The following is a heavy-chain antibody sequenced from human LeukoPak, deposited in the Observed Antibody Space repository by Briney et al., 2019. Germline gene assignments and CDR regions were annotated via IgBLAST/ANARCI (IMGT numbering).Heavy chain of an antibody. D-gene: IGHD2-15*01. CDR3: ANSPYCSGGNCYYYGMDV. Sequence: GGSLRLSCAASGFTFSDYAIHWVRQAPGKGLEWVAVISYDGSKKYYADSVKGRFTISRDNSKNTLYLQMNSLRAEDTAVYYCANSPYCSGGNCYYYGMDVWGQGTTVTVSS. CDR2: ISYDGSKK. CDR1: GFTFSDYA. J-gene: IGHJ6*02. V-gene: IGHV3-30-3*01.